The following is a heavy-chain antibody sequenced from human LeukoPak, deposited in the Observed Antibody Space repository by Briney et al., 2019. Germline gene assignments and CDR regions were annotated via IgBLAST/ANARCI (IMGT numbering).Heavy chain of an antibody. V-gene: IGHV1-46*01. D-gene: IGHD3-10*01. CDR2: INPSGGTT. CDR1: GYTFTSYY. J-gene: IGHJ4*02. Sequence: ASVKVSCKASGYTFTSYYMHWVRQAPGQGLEWMGIINPSGGTTTYAQKFQGRVTMTRDTSTSTLYMELSSLRSEDTAVYYCARFSGSEYYFDYWGQGTLVTVPS. CDR3: ARFSGSEYYFDY.